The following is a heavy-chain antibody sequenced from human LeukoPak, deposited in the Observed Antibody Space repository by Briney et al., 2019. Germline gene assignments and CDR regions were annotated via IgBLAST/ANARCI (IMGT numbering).Heavy chain of an antibody. J-gene: IGHJ4*02. Sequence: SETLSLTCTVSGGSISSYYWSWIRQPPGKGLEWIGYIYYSGSTNYNPSLKSRVTISVDTSKNQFSLKLSSVTAADTAVYYCAMWPVRGVIIMGYWGQGTLVTVSS. CDR3: AMWPVRGVIIMGY. CDR2: IYYSGST. CDR1: GGSISSYY. D-gene: IGHD3-10*01. V-gene: IGHV4-59*01.